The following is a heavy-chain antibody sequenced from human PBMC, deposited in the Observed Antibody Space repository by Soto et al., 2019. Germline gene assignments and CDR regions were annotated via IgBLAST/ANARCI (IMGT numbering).Heavy chain of an antibody. CDR2: IYYSGST. CDR1: GGSVSSEY. Sequence: SGTLSLTCTVSGGSVSSEYWSWIRQPPGKGLEWIGYIYYSGSTNYNPSLKSRVTISVDTSKNQFSLKLSSVTAADAAVYYCARGFATLDAFDIWGQGTMVTVSS. J-gene: IGHJ3*02. D-gene: IGHD3-16*01. CDR3: ARGFATLDAFDI. V-gene: IGHV4-59*02.